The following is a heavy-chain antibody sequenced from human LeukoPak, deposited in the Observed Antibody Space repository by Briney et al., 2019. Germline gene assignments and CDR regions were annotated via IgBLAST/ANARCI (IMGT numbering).Heavy chain of an antibody. CDR2: IYSGGST. Sequence: PGGSLRLSCAASGITVNSNYMSWVRQAPGKGLEWVSVIYSGGSTFYADSVKGRFTISRDNSQNTLYLQMNSLRAEDTAVYYCARAGGTIAAAGPFDYWGQGTLVTVSS. CDR1: GITVNSNY. D-gene: IGHD6-13*01. CDR3: ARAGGTIAAAGPFDY. V-gene: IGHV3-66*01. J-gene: IGHJ4*02.